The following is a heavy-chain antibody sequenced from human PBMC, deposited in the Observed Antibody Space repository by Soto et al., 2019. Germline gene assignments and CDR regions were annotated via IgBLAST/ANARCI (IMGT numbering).Heavy chain of an antibody. Sequence: SETLSLTCAVYGGSFSGYYWSWIRQPPGKGLEWIGEINHSGSTNYNPSLKSRVTISVDTSKNQFSLKLSSVTAADTAVYYCARICYYGSGMTYYYYGMDVWGQGTTVTVSS. V-gene: IGHV4-34*01. CDR2: INHSGST. D-gene: IGHD3-10*01. J-gene: IGHJ6*02. CDR3: ARICYYGSGMTYYYYGMDV. CDR1: GGSFSGYY.